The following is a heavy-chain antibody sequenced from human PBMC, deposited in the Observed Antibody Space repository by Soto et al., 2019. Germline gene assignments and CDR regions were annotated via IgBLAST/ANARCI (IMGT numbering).Heavy chain of an antibody. CDR3: AGDGGSSTSCYVCAYYYGMDV. CDR2: IIPIFGTA. CDR1: GGTFSSYA. V-gene: IGHV1-69*06. J-gene: IGHJ6*02. D-gene: IGHD2-2*01. Sequence: SVKVSCKASGGTFSSYAISWVRQAPGQGLEWMGGIIPIFGTANYAQKFQGRVTITADKSTSTAYMELSSLRSEDTAVYYCAGDGGSSTSCYVCAYYYGMDVWGQGTTVTVSS.